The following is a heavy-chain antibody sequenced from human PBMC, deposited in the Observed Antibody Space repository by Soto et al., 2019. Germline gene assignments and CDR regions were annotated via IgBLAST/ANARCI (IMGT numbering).Heavy chain of an antibody. D-gene: IGHD2-21*01. J-gene: IGHJ4*02. CDR3: VKDVWDY. CDR1: GFTFSGFT. CDR2: IGNSGDGT. V-gene: IGHV3-23*01. Sequence: GGSLRLSCVASGFTFSGFTMNWVRQTPGKGLEWVAVIGNSGDGTHYADSVEGQFTISRDNSKNTLYLHMESLRVEDTAVYYCVKDVWDYWGQGVLVTVSS.